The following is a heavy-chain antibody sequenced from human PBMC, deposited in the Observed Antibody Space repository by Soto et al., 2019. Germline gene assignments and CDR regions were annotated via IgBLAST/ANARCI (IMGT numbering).Heavy chain of an antibody. Sequence: QITLQESGPTLVKPTQTLTLTCTFSGFSLTTGAVAVGWIRQPPGKALEWLAIVYGSDDKYYSPSLRSRLTITKDNSKNQAILTLTDIDPVHTPTYFCVRRYDPYYSDYWVQGTLVSVSS. J-gene: IGHJ4*02. D-gene: IGHD1-1*01. CDR1: GFSLTTGAVA. CDR3: VRRYDPYYSDY. V-gene: IGHV2-5*01. CDR2: VYGSDDK.